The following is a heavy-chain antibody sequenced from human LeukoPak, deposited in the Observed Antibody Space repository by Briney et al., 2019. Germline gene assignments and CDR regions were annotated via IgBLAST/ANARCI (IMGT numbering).Heavy chain of an antibody. CDR1: GFTVSSNY. J-gene: IGHJ6*03. CDR2: IYCGGST. Sequence: GGSLTLSCAASGFTVSSNYMSWFRQAPGKGLEWGSVIYCGGSTYYADSVKGRFTISRDNSKNTLYLQMNSLRAEDTAVYYCAAPREDGGSTYYYYYYMDVWGKGTTVTVSS. D-gene: IGHD4-23*01. V-gene: IGHV3-53*01. CDR3: AAPREDGGSTYYYYYYMDV.